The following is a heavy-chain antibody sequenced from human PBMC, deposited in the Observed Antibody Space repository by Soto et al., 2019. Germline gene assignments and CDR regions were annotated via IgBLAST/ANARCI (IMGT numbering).Heavy chain of an antibody. D-gene: IGHD5-12*01. CDR2: ISTYTGNT. J-gene: IGHJ5*02. V-gene: IGHV1-18*01. CDR3: ARATIGYSPIDL. Sequence: QVQLVQSGAEVKKPGASVKVSCKASGYTFNTYGISWVRQAPGQGLEWMGWISTYTGNTNYAQKLQGRVRMTTDTSTSTAYMEIRSLRSDDTAVYYCARATIGYSPIDLWGQGTLVNVSS. CDR1: GYTFNTYG.